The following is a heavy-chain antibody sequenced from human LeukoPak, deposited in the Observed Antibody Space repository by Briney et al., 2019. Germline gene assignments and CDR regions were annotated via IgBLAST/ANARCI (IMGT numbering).Heavy chain of an antibody. D-gene: IGHD6-13*01. Sequence: PSETLSLTCTVSGGSISSGSYYWSWIRQPAGKGLEWIGRIYTSGSTNYNPSLKSRVTISADTSKNQFSLKLSSVTAADTAVYYCARGGRSSWYSGYYYYYMDVWGKGTTVTISS. CDR3: ARGGRSSWYSGYYYYYMDV. J-gene: IGHJ6*03. CDR1: GGSISSGSYY. V-gene: IGHV4-61*02. CDR2: IYTSGST.